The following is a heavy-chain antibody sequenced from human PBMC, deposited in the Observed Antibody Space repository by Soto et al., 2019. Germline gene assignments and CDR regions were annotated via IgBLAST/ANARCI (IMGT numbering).Heavy chain of an antibody. V-gene: IGHV5-51*01. Sequence: GESPKISCKGSGYNFHTYWIAWVRQMPGKGLEWMGFIYPHDSDTRYSPSFRGQVTISADKSINTAYLQWTSLKASDTAIYFCARPTDYHYGMQVWGQGTTVTVSS. J-gene: IGHJ6*01. D-gene: IGHD4-17*01. CDR3: ARPTDYHYGMQV. CDR2: IYPHDSDT. CDR1: GYNFHTYW.